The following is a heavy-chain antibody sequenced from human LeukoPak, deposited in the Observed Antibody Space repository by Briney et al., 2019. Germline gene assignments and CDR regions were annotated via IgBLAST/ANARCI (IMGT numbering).Heavy chain of an antibody. CDR3: ARVKRLLPNDAFDM. CDR2: IYRDGST. CDR1: GFTVSSNY. Sequence: GGSLRLSCAASGFTVSSNYVSWVRQAPGKGLEWVSSIYRDGSTYYADSVKGRFTISRDNSKNTLYLQMNSLRAEDTAVYYCARVKRLLPNDAFDMWGQGTMVIVSS. D-gene: IGHD3-22*01. V-gene: IGHV3-66*01. J-gene: IGHJ3*02.